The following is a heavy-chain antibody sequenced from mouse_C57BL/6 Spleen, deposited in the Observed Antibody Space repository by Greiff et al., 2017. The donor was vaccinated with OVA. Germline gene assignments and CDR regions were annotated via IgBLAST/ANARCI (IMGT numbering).Heavy chain of an antibody. Sequence: VQLKQSGPELVKPGASVKMSCKASGYTFTDYNMHWVKQSHGKSLEWIGYINPNNGGTSYNQKFKGKATLTVNKSSSTAYMELRSLTSEDSAVYYCAREVGKLRGAMDYWGQGTSVTVSS. V-gene: IGHV1-22*01. CDR1: GYTFTDYN. CDR2: INPNNGGT. D-gene: IGHD1-1*01. CDR3: AREVGKLRGAMDY. J-gene: IGHJ4*01.